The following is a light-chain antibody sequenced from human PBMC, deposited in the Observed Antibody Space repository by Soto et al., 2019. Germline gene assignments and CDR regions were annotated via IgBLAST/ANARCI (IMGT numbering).Light chain of an antibody. CDR3: GTWDTSLSVVV. J-gene: IGLJ2*01. V-gene: IGLV1-51*01. CDR1: KSSLGNNY. Sequence: QSVLTQPPSVSAAPGQRVTISCSGSKSSLGNNYVSWYQQIPGTAPKLLIYDNNNRASGIPDRFSGSKSGTSATLGITGLQTGDEADYYCGTWDTSLSVVVFGGGTKLTVL. CDR2: DNN.